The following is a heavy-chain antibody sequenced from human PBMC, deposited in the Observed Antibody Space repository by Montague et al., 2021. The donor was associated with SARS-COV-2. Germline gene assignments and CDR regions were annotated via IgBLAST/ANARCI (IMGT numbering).Heavy chain of an antibody. V-gene: IGHV4-34*01. J-gene: IGHJ6*02. CDR3: ARVRDYGSGTSFGMDV. CDR1: GGSFSGYY. CDR2: INHSGST. D-gene: IGHD3-10*01. Sequence: SETLSLTCAVYGGSFSGYYWSWIRQPPGKGLEWIGEINHSGSTNYNPSLKSRVTISVDTSKNQFSLKLSSVTAADTAVYYCARVRDYGSGTSFGMDVWGQGTMVTVSS.